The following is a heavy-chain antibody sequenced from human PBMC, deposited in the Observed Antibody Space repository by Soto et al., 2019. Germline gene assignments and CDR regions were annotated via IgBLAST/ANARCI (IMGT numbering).Heavy chain of an antibody. D-gene: IGHD3-16*01. Sequence: VQLRESGPGLVKPSQTLSLTCTVSGDSISSGNKYWSWIRQPPGKGLEWIGYVFSSGTTYYNPSLKGRVSISLDASESQFSLTLASVTDADSAVYYCARVPSPFDYYYAMDVWGQGTTVTVSS. V-gene: IGHV4-30-4*01. J-gene: IGHJ6*02. CDR1: GDSISSGNKY. CDR2: VFSSGTT. CDR3: ARVPSPFDYYYAMDV.